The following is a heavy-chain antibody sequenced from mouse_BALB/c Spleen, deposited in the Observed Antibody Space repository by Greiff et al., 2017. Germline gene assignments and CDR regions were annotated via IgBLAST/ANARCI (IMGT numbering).Heavy chain of an antibody. CDR1: GYAFSSYW. D-gene: IGHD2-1*01. Sequence: VQLQQSGAELVRPGSSVKISCKASGYAFSSYWMNWVKQRPGQGLEWIGQIYPGDGDTNYNGKFKGKATLTADKSSSTAYMQLSSLTSEDSAVYFCARCAFYYCNYVDYWGQGTTLTVSS. J-gene: IGHJ2*01. CDR3: ARCAFYYCNYVDY. CDR2: IYPGDGDT. V-gene: IGHV1-80*01.